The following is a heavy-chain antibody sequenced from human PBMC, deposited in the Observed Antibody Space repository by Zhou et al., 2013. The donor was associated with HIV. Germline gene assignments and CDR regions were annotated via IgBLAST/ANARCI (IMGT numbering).Heavy chain of an antibody. Sequence: QVQLVQSGAEVKKPGASVKVSCKASGYTFTSYGISWVRQAPGQGLEWMGWISAYNGNTNYAQKLQGRVTMTTDTSTSTAYMELRSLRSDDTAVYYCARFIVATIMNLYSSGVDAFDIWGQGDKWSPSLQ. J-gene: IGHJ3*02. CDR2: ISAYNGNT. CDR3: ARFIVATIMNLYSSGVDAFDI. D-gene: IGHD5-12*01. CDR1: GYTFTSYG. V-gene: IGHV1-18*01.